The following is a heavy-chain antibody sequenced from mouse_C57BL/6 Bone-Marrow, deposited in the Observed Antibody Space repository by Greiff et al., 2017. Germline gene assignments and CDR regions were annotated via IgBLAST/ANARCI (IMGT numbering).Heavy chain of an antibody. CDR1: GYTFTSYW. D-gene: IGHD2-1*01. CDR2: IYPSDSET. V-gene: IGHV1-61*01. Sequence: QVQLQQSGAELVRPGSSVKLSCKASGYTFTSYWMDWVKQRPGQGLEWIGNIYPSDSETHYNQKFKDKATLTVDKSSSTAYMHLSSLTSEDSAVYYCARSEYGNYYYWGQGTTLTVSS. J-gene: IGHJ2*01. CDR3: ARSEYGNYYY.